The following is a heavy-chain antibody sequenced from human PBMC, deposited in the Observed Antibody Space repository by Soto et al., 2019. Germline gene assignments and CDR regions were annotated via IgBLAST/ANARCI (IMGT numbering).Heavy chain of an antibody. D-gene: IGHD1-26*01. CDR1: GGTFSSSS. V-gene: IGHV1-69*01. CDR2: IIPICGTA. J-gene: IGHJ4*02. Sequence: QVPLVQSGAEVKQPGSSVKVSCKASGGTFSSSSINWVRQAPGHGLEWMGEIIPICGTANYAPKFRGRVTITGDESTSTAYMELSSLRSEDTAVYYCARDGGRHSGGIDYWGQGTLVTVSS. CDR3: ARDGGRHSGGIDY.